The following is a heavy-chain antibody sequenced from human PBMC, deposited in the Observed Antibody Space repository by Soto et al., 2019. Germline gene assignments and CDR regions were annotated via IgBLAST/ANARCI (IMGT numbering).Heavy chain of an antibody. CDR1: GYTFTSYD. D-gene: IGHD6-19*01. CDR2: MNPSTGKT. J-gene: IGHJ5*02. Sequence: QVQLVQSGAEVKKPGASVKVSCKASGYTFTSYDIIWVRQATVQGLEWMGWMNPSTGKTDSAEKFQGRLTMTRNTSISTVYMELTSLSFEDTAVYYCARGRIIVAGGFDPWGQGTLVTVSS. V-gene: IGHV1-8*01. CDR3: ARGRIIVAGGFDP.